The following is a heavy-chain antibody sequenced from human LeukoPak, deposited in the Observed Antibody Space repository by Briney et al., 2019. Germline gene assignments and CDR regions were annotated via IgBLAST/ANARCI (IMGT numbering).Heavy chain of an antibody. CDR2: IRSYAANYAT. Sequence: PGGSLRLSCAASGVAFSGSTMHWVRQASGKGLEWVGRIRSYAANYATVYAASVKGRFTISRDDSKNTAYLQMNSLRAEDTAMYFCVKEGVVCSSTSCYLVAFDMWGQGTMVTVSS. CDR3: VKEGVVCSSTSCYLVAFDM. V-gene: IGHV3-73*01. CDR1: GVAFSGST. J-gene: IGHJ3*02. D-gene: IGHD2-2*01.